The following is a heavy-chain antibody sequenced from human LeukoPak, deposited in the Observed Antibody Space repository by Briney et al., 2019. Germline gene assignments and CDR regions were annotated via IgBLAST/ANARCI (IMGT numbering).Heavy chain of an antibody. Sequence: GASVKVSCKASDYTFSSYGISWVRQAPGQGLKWMGWISPYSDNSNYAQNLQGRVTMITDTSTSTAYMELRSLTSDDTAMYYCARGGPFSIAAARVYYFDYWGQGTLVTVSS. V-gene: IGHV1-18*01. CDR1: DYTFSSYG. J-gene: IGHJ4*02. D-gene: IGHD6-13*01. CDR3: ARGGPFSIAAARVYYFDY. CDR2: ISPYSDNS.